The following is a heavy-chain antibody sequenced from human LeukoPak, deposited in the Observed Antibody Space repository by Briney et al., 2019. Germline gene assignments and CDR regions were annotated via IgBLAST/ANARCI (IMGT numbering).Heavy chain of an antibody. V-gene: IGHV1-2*06. CDR2: INPNSGGT. CDR1: GYTFTSYG. J-gene: IGHJ5*02. Sequence: ASVKVSCKASGYTFTSYGISWVRQAPGQGLEWMGRINPNSGGTNYAQKFQGRVTMTRDTSISTAYMELSRLRSDDTAVYYCARAKAEYDILTGYYILNWFDPWGQGTLVTVSS. CDR3: ARAKAEYDILTGYYILNWFDP. D-gene: IGHD3-9*01.